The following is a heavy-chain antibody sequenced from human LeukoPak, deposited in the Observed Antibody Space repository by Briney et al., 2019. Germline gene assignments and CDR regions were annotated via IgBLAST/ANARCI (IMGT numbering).Heavy chain of an antibody. D-gene: IGHD5-12*01. CDR1: GFTFSSYW. CDR2: IKHDGSEA. CDR3: VKGRGGYVKYKTFDH. J-gene: IGHJ4*02. Sequence: PGGSLRLSCAASGFTFSSYWMSWVRQAPGKGLEWVANIKHDGSEAYYVASVKGRFTISKDNAKSSLYLQMNSLRTEDTAVYYCVKGRGGYVKYKTFDHWGQGTLVTVSS. V-gene: IGHV3-7*01.